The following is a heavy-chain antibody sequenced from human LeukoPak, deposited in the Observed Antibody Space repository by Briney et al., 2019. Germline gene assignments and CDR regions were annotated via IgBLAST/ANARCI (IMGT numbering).Heavy chain of an antibody. CDR1: GYSFTSYW. Sequence: GESLKISRKGSGYSFTSYWIGWVRQMPGKGLEWMGIIYPGDSDTRYSPSFQGQVTISADKSISTAYLQWSSLKASDAAMYYCARHLEYSSSGGSFDYWGQGTLVTVSS. CDR3: ARHLEYSSSGGSFDY. V-gene: IGHV5-51*01. CDR2: IYPGDSDT. J-gene: IGHJ4*02. D-gene: IGHD6-6*01.